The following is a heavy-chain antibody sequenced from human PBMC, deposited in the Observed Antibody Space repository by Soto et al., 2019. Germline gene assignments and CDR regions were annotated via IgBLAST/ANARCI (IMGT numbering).Heavy chain of an antibody. J-gene: IGHJ4*02. Sequence: QVQLEQSGAEVKKPGASMKVSCQASGYTFTSYYIHWVRQAPGQGLEWMGVSHVGPDTTMYAQKFQGRVTMTRGTATSTVYRELSSLISEDTAVYFCARESSGTQYFDYWGQGTLVTVSS. D-gene: IGHD6-19*01. CDR1: GYTFTSYY. CDR2: SHVGPDTT. CDR3: ARESSGTQYFDY. V-gene: IGHV1-46*01.